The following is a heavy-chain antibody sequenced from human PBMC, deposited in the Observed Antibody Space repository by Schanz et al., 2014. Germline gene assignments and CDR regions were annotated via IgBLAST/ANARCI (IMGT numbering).Heavy chain of an antibody. D-gene: IGHD3-10*01. V-gene: IGHV3-7*01. J-gene: IGHJ4*02. Sequence: EVQLLESGGGLVQPGGSLRLSCAASGFTFSTYWMSWVRQAPGKGLEWVANIKQDESERSYVDSVKGRFTISRDNSKNTLYLQMNSLRTEDTAVYYCARGDMVRGVFDYWGQGTLVTVSS. CDR2: IKQDESER. CDR1: GFTFSTYW. CDR3: ARGDMVRGVFDY.